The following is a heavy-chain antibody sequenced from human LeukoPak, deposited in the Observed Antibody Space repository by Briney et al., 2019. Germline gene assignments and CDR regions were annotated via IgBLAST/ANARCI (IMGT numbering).Heavy chain of an antibody. D-gene: IGHD2-15*01. J-gene: IGHJ6*02. CDR1: GFTFSSYW. CDR2: IMGSGSGAIT. V-gene: IGHV3-23*01. CDR3: AKYLYSVSYYGMDV. Sequence: GGSLRLSCAASGFTFSSYWMHWVRQAPGKGLEWVSTIMGSGSGAITYLADSVKGRFTISRDNSKNTLYLQMNSLRAEDTALYYCAKYLYSVSYYGMDVWGQGTTVTVSS.